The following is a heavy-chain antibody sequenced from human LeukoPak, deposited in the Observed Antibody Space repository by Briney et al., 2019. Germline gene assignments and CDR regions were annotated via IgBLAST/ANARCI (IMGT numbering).Heavy chain of an antibody. CDR2: ISSSGSTI. V-gene: IGHV3-11*04. CDR1: GFTFSDYY. Sequence: PGGSLRLSCAASGFTFSDYYMSWTRQAPGKGLEWVSYISSSGSTIYYADSVKGRFTISRDNAKNSLYLQMNSLRAEDTAVYYCARVEDYYGSGSYLYYYYYGMDVWGQGTTVTVSS. D-gene: IGHD3-10*01. J-gene: IGHJ6*02. CDR3: ARVEDYYGSGSYLYYYYYGMDV.